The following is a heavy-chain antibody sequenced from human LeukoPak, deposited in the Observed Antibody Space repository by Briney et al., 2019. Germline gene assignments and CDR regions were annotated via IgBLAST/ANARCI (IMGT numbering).Heavy chain of an antibody. CDR1: GYIFTSFY. Sequence: GASMKVSCKASGYIFTSFYIHWVRQAPGQGLEWMGIINPSGGNTGNAQKFQGRVTMTRDTSTSTVYMELRGLSSEDTAVYYCAREVGIRGHFDFWGRGTPVTVSS. CDR2: INPSGGNT. D-gene: IGHD1-26*01. V-gene: IGHV1-46*01. J-gene: IGHJ4*02. CDR3: AREVGIRGHFDF.